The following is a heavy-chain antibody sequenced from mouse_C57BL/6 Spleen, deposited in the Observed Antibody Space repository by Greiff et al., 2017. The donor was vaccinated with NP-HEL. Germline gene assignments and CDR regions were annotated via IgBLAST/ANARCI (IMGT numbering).Heavy chain of an antibody. CDR1: GYTFTDYY. J-gene: IGHJ4*01. CDR2: IYPGSGNT. CDR3: ARERIYYGNYNYAMDY. Sequence: QVQLQQSGAELVRPGASVKLSCKASGYTFTDYYINWVKQRPGQGLEWIARIYPGSGNTYYNEKFKGKATLTAEKSSSTAYMQLSSLTSEDSAVYFCARERIYYGNYNYAMDYWGQGTSVTVSS. D-gene: IGHD2-1*01. V-gene: IGHV1-76*01.